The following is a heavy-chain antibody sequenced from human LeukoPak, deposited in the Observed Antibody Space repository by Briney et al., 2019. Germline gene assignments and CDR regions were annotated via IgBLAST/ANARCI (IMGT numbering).Heavy chain of an antibody. CDR1: GGTFRSYA. V-gene: IGHV1-69*01. D-gene: IGHD2-15*01. CDR2: IIPIFGTA. CDR3: ARAGGYCSAGSCYSILIY. Sequence: SVKVSCKASGGTFRSYAISWVRQAPGQGLEWMGGIIPIFGTANYAQKFQGRVTITADESTSTAYMELSSLRSEDTAVYYCARAGGYCSAGSCYSILIYWGQGTLVTVSS. J-gene: IGHJ4*02.